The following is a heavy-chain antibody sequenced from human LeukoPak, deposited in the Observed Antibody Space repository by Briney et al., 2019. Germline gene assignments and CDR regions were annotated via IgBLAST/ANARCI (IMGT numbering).Heavy chain of an antibody. J-gene: IGHJ4*02. CDR2: ISGSGGST. Sequence: GGSLRLPCAASGFTFSSYAMSWARQAPGKGLEWVSAISGSGGSTYYADSVKGRFTISRDNSKNTMYLQMNSLRAEDTAVYYCAKGTDYYDSSGPSDYWGQGTLVTVSS. V-gene: IGHV3-23*01. CDR1: GFTFSSYA. D-gene: IGHD3-22*01. CDR3: AKGTDYYDSSGPSDY.